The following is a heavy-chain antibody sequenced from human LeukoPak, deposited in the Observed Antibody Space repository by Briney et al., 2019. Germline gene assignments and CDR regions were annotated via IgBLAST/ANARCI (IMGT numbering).Heavy chain of an antibody. D-gene: IGHD3-3*01. CDR3: ARRPETRAIFGVVIIRTTGAFDI. V-gene: IGHV4-34*01. J-gene: IGHJ3*02. Sequence: PSETLSLTCAVYGGSFSGYYWSWIRQPPGKGLEWIGEINHSGSTNYNPSLKSRVTISVDTSKNQFSLKLSSVTAADTAVYYCARRPETRAIFGVVIIRTTGAFDIWGQGTMVTVSS. CDR1: GGSFSGYY. CDR2: INHSGST.